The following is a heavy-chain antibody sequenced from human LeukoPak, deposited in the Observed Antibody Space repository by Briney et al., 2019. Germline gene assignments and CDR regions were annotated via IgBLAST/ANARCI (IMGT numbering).Heavy chain of an antibody. CDR3: ARERVVVVPAVGPYYYGMDV. Sequence: ASVKVSGKASGYTFTSYDINWVRQATGQGLEWMGWMNPNSGNTGYAQKFQGRVTMTRNTSISTAYMELSSLRSEDTAVYYCARERVVVVPAVGPYYYGMDVWGQGTTVTVSS. D-gene: IGHD2-2*01. J-gene: IGHJ6*02. CDR1: GYTFTSYD. V-gene: IGHV1-8*01. CDR2: MNPNSGNT.